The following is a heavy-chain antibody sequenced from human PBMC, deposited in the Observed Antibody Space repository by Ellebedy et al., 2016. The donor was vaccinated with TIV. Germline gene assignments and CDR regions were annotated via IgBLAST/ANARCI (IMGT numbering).Heavy chain of an antibody. CDR1: GGSISSYY. CDR2: IYTSGST. CDR3: ARELWFGELLFDAFDI. V-gene: IGHV4-4*07. D-gene: IGHD3-10*01. Sequence: SETLSLTXTVSGGSISSYYWSWIRQPAGKGLEWIGRIYTSGSTNYNPSLKSRVTISVDTSKNQFSLKLSSVTAADTAVYYCARELWFGELLFDAFDIWGQGTMVTVSS. J-gene: IGHJ3*02.